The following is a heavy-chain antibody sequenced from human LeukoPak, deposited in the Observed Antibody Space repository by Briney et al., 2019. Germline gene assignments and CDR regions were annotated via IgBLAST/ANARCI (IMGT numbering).Heavy chain of an antibody. CDR1: GGTFSSYA. D-gene: IGHD6-19*01. CDR3: ARVPLYWGTQWPEYYYYMDV. Sequence: GASVKVSCKASGGTFSSYAISWVRQAPGQGLEWMGGIIPIFGTANYAQKFQGRVTITADKSTSTAYMELSSLRSEDTAVYYCARVPLYWGTQWPEYYYYMDVWGKGTTVTVSS. CDR2: IIPIFGTA. J-gene: IGHJ6*03. V-gene: IGHV1-69*06.